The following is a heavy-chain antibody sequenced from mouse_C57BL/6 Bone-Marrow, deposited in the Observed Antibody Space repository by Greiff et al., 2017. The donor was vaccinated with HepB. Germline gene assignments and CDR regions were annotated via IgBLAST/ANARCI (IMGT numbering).Heavy chain of an antibody. CDR3: ARAPYYYGSSPYWYFDV. Sequence: EVKLMESGGGLVKPGGSLKLSCAASGFTFSSYAMSWVRQTPEKRLEWVATISDGGSYTYYPDNVKGRFTISRDNAKNNLYLQMSHLKSEDTAMYYCARAPYYYGSSPYWYFDVWGRGTTVTVSS. J-gene: IGHJ1*03. CDR1: GFTFSSYA. D-gene: IGHD1-1*01. CDR2: ISDGGSYT. V-gene: IGHV5-4*03.